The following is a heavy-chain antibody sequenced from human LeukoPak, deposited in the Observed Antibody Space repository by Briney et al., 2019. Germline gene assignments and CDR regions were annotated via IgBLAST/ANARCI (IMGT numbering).Heavy chain of an antibody. D-gene: IGHD3-3*01. CDR3: AGPSRITIFGVVTPPGEPGLN. CDR1: GGSISSSNSYY. Sequence: SSETLSLTCSVSGGSISSSNSYYWSWIRQPPGKGLEWIGEINHSGSTNYNPSLKSRVTISVDTSQNQFSLKLSSVTAADTAVYYCAGPSRITIFGVVTPPGEPGLNWGQGTLVTVSS. V-gene: IGHV4-39*07. J-gene: IGHJ4*02. CDR2: INHSGST.